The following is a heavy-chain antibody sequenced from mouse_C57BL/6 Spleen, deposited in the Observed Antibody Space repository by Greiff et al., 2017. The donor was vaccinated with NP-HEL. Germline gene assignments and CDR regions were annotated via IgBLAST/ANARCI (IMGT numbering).Heavy chain of an antibody. CDR2: IYPGSGSP. D-gene: IGHD1-1*01. CDR3: ARSGGELRWYFDV. J-gene: IGHJ1*03. Sequence: QVQLQQPGAELVKPGASVKMSCKASGYTFTSYWITWVKQRPGQGLEWIGDIYPGSGSPNYNEKFKSKATLTVDTSSSTAYMQLSSLTSEDSAVYYCARSGGELRWYFDVWGTGTTVTVSS. V-gene: IGHV1-55*01. CDR1: GYTFTSYW.